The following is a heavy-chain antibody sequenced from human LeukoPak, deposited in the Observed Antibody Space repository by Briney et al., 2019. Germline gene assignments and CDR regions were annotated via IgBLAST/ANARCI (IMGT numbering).Heavy chain of an antibody. J-gene: IGHJ6*02. V-gene: IGHV3-23*01. Sequence: GGSLRLSCAASGFTFSSYAMSWVRQAPGKGLEWVSAISGSGGSTYYADSVKGRFTISRDNSKNTLYLQMNSLRAEDTAVYYCAKFGSYTFALYGMDVWGQGTTVTVSS. D-gene: IGHD1-26*01. CDR1: GFTFSSYA. CDR2: ISGSGGST. CDR3: AKFGSYTFALYGMDV.